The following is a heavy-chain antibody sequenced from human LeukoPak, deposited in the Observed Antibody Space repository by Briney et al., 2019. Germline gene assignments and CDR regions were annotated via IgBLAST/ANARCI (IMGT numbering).Heavy chain of an antibody. CDR2: IYYSGST. V-gene: IGHV4-59*01. CDR3: ARDDCSGGSCYGY. Sequence: SETLSLTCTVSGGSISSYYWSWIRQPPGKGLEWIGYIYYSGSTNYNPSLKSRVTISVDTSKNQFSLKLSSVTAADTAVYYCARDDCSGGSCYGYWGQGTLVTVSS. J-gene: IGHJ4*02. D-gene: IGHD2-15*01. CDR1: GGSISSYY.